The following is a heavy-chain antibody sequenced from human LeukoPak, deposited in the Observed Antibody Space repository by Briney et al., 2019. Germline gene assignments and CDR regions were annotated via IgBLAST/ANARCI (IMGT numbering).Heavy chain of an antibody. CDR2: IILIFGTA. CDR3: ARGFYYYDSSGYLGYNWFDP. V-gene: IGHV1-69*05. CDR1: GGTFSSYA. D-gene: IGHD3-22*01. Sequence: VASVKVSCKASGGTFSSYAISWVRQAPGQGLEWMGGIILIFGTANYAQKFQGRVTITTDESTSTAYMELSSLRSEDTAVYYCARGFYYYDSSGYLGYNWFDPWGQGTLVTVSS. J-gene: IGHJ5*02.